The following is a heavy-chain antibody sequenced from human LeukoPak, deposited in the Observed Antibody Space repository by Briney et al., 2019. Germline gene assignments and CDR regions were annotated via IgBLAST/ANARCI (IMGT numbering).Heavy chain of an antibody. CDR1: GYTFTSYG. J-gene: IGHJ4*02. V-gene: IGHV1-18*01. CDR3: ARPYCTNGVCSYYFDY. Sequence: PLASVKVSCKASGYTFTSYGISWVRQAPGQGLEWMGWISAYNGNTNYAQKLQGRVTMTTDTSTSTAYMELRSLRSDDTAVYYCARPYCTNGVCSYYFDYWGQGTLVTVSS. CDR2: ISAYNGNT. D-gene: IGHD2-8*01.